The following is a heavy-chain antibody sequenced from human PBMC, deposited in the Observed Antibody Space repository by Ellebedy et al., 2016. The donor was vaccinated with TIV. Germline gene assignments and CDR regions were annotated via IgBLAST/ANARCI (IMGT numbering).Heavy chain of an antibody. J-gene: IGHJ4*02. Sequence: GESLKISCAASGFTFSGYWMSWVRQAPGKGLEWVANIKEDGSEAYYVDSVKGRFTISSDNARNSVHLQMNSLRAEDTAVYYCARDSSDWPQIDYWGQGTLVTVSS. V-gene: IGHV3-7*03. CDR3: ARDSSDWPQIDY. D-gene: IGHD6-19*01. CDR1: GFTFSGYW. CDR2: IKEDGSEA.